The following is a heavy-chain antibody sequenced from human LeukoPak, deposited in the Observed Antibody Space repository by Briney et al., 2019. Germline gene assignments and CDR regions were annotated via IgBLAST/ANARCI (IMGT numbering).Heavy chain of an antibody. CDR1: GFTFSSYA. J-gene: IGHJ5*02. D-gene: IGHD2-2*01. V-gene: IGHV3-23*01. CDR3: AKDRGSSMKYDGFDP. Sequence: GGSLRLSCAASGFTFSSYAMSWVRQAPGKGLEWVSAISGSGGSTYYADSVKGRFTISRDNSKNTLYLQMNSLRAEDTAVYYCAKDRGSSMKYDGFDPWGQGTLVIVSS. CDR2: ISGSGGST.